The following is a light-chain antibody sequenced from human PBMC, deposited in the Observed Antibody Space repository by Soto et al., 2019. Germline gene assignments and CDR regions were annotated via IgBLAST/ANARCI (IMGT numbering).Light chain of an antibody. V-gene: IGKV3-11*01. J-gene: IGKJ3*01. CDR3: QQRRNWPPSVT. CDR1: QSVSSY. Sequence: EIVLTHSPATLSLSPGERATLSCRASQSVSSYLAWYQQKPGQAPRLLIYDASNRATGIPARFSGSGSGTELAVTITGLEPEDLAVYYCQQRRNWPPSVTVGPGTKVDI. CDR2: DAS.